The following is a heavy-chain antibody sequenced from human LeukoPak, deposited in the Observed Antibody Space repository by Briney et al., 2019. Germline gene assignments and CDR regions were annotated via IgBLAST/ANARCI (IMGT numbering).Heavy chain of an antibody. D-gene: IGHD6-19*01. CDR2: IKQDGTTE. CDR3: AGGSGGLIEH. J-gene: IGHJ1*01. Sequence: GGSLRLSCAASGFTFSTYWMNWVRQAPGKGLEWVANIKQDGTTEYYVDSVKGRFTISRDNAKKSLSLQMNSLRAEDTAVYCCAGGSGGLIEHWGQGTVVTVSS. CDR1: GFTFSTYW. V-gene: IGHV3-7*03.